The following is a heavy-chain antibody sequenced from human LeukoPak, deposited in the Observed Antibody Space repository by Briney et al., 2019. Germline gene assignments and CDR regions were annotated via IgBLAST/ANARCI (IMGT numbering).Heavy chain of an antibody. J-gene: IGHJ6*03. Sequence: SETLSLTCTVSGGSISSYYWSWIRQPPGQGLEWIAYINSNGYTNYNPSLKSRVTISVDTSKNQFSLKLSSVTAADTAVYYCARGRQDVTMIVVVMTAVSYYLDVWGKGTTVTVS. V-gene: IGHV4-4*09. CDR1: GGSISSYY. D-gene: IGHD3-22*01. CDR3: ARGRQDVTMIVVVMTAVSYYLDV. CDR2: INSNGYT.